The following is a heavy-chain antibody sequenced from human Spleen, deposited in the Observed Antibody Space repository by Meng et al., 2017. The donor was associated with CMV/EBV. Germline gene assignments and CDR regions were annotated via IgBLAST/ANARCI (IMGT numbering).Heavy chain of an antibody. CDR3: AKDGTDLLWFGYGMDV. Sequence: GESLKISCAASGFTFSSYWMHWVRQAPGKGLEWVAFIRYDGSNKYYADSVKGRFTISRDNSKNTLYLQMNSLRAEDTALYYCAKDGTDLLWFGYGMDVWGQGTTVTVSS. CDR2: IRYDGSNK. D-gene: IGHD3-10*01. CDR1: GFTFSSYW. V-gene: IGHV3-30*02. J-gene: IGHJ6*02.